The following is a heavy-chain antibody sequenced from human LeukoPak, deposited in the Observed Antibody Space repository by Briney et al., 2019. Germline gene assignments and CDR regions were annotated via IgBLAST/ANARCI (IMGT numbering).Heavy chain of an antibody. D-gene: IGHD1-26*01. CDR2: FYTCGRT. CDR1: GGSISGYY. CDR3: GKLGNQWELRLDD. J-gene: IGHJ4*02. V-gene: IGHV4-4*07. Sequence: SETLSLTCTVSGGSISGYYWSWIRQPAGEGLEWIVHFYTCGRTNDSPSLKSRVTMSVDTSKNQFSLKLSSVTAADTAVYYCGKLGNQWELRLDDWGQGTLVTVPS.